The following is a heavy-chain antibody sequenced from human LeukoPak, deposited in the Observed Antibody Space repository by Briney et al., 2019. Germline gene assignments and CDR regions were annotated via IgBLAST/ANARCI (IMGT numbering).Heavy chain of an antibody. D-gene: IGHD3-22*01. CDR2: IYSGGST. CDR3: ARGEEHYYDSSGYFDY. Sequence: GGSLRLSCAASGFIVSSNYMSWVRQAPGKGLEWVSVIYSGGSTYYADSVKGRFTISRDNSKNTLYLQMNSLRAEDTAVYYCARGEEHYYDSSGYFDYWGQGTLVTVSS. J-gene: IGHJ4*02. V-gene: IGHV3-53*01. CDR1: GFIVSSNY.